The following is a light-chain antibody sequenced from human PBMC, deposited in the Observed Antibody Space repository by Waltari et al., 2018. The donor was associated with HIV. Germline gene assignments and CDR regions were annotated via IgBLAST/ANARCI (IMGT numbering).Light chain of an antibody. CDR3: GTDHGSGSNFVYR. V-gene: IGLV9-49*01. J-gene: IGLJ2*01. Sequence: QPVLTQPPSASASLGASVTLTCTLSSGYSNNKVDWYQQRPGKGHRFVMRVGTGGIVGSKGDDIPDRFSVLGSGLNRSLNIKNIQEEDESDYHCGTDHGSGSNFVYRFGGGTKLTVL. CDR1: SGYSNNK. CDR2: VGTGGIVG.